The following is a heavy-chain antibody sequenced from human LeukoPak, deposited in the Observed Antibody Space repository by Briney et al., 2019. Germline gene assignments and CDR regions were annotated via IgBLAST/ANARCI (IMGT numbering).Heavy chain of an antibody. J-gene: IGHJ6*03. CDR2: ISAYNGNT. Sequence: ASVKVSCKTSGYTFNNYYIHWVRQAPGQGLEWMGWISAYNGNTNYAQKLQGRVTMTTDTSTSTAYMELRSLRSDDTAVYYCARVYVATMDYYYYYMDVWGKGTTVTVSS. CDR3: ARVYVATMDYYYYYMDV. D-gene: IGHD5-12*01. V-gene: IGHV1-18*04. CDR1: GYTFNNYY.